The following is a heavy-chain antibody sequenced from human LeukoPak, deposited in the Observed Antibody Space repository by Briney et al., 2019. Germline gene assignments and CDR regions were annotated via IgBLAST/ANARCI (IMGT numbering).Heavy chain of an antibody. D-gene: IGHD6-19*01. CDR2: ISAYNGNT. CDR3: ARDPRPWYSSGWEPFDY. V-gene: IGHV1-18*01. CDR1: GYTFTSYG. J-gene: IGHJ4*02. Sequence: ASVKVSCKASGYTFTSYGISWGRQAPGQGLEWMGWISAYNGNTNYAQKLQGRVTMTTDTSTSTAYMELRSLRSDDTAVYYCARDPRPWYSSGWEPFDYWGQGTLVTVSS.